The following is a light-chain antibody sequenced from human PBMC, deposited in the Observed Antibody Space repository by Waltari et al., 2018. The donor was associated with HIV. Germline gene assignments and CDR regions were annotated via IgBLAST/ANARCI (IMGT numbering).Light chain of an antibody. J-gene: IGLJ2*01. Sequence: QSVLTKPPSASVTPGQRVTIPCSGSSSNIGTHYTYCYHHLPETAPKLLIYRNNQRPSGVPDRFSGSKSGTSVFLAISGLRSEDEADYYCAAWDENLSGRVVFGGGTKLTVL. CDR2: RNN. CDR3: AAWDENLSGRVV. V-gene: IGLV1-47*01. CDR1: SSNIGTHY.